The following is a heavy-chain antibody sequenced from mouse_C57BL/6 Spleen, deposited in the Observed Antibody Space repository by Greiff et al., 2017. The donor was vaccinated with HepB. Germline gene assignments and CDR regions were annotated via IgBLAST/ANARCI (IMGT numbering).Heavy chain of an antibody. D-gene: IGHD1-1*01. CDR2: IYPRSGNT. Sequence: VQRVESGAELARPGASVKLSCKASGYTFTSYGISWVKQRTGQGLEWIGEIYPRSGNTYYNEKFKGKATLTAEKSSSTAYMELSSLTSEDSAVYFGARWMTTVVEGWYFDVWGTGTTVTGAS. CDR3: ARWMTTVVEGWYFDV. V-gene: IGHV1-81*01. J-gene: IGHJ1*03. CDR1: GYTFTSYG.